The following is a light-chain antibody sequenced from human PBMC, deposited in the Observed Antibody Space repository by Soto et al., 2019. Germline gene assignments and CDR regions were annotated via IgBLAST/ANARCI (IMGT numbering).Light chain of an antibody. CDR1: KIVSNF. CDR2: DAS. J-gene: IGKJ4*01. CDR3: QQYNIWPLT. Sequence: SAIPLSLSPRARATPSCGARKIVSNFFAWHQPTPGQAPRLIISDASHRATGVPGRFSGSASGKEFTPTISSLPYEDFTVYYCQQYNIWPLTFGGGTKVDI. V-gene: IGKV3-15*01.